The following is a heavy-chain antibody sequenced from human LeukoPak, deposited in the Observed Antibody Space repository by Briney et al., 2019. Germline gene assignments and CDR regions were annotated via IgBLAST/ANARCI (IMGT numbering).Heavy chain of an antibody. J-gene: IGHJ4*02. Sequence: SGGSLRLSCAASGFTFSSYAMSWVRQAPGKGLEWVSAVSGSGGNTYYADSVKGRFTISRDNSKNMLYLQMNSLRVEDTAIYNCANDDRLYGDYDDYWGQGTLVTVSS. D-gene: IGHD4-17*01. V-gene: IGHV3-23*01. CDR3: ANDDRLYGDYDDY. CDR2: VSGSGGNT. CDR1: GFTFSSYA.